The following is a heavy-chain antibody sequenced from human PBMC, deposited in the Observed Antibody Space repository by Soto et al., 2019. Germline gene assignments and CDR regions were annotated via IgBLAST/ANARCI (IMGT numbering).Heavy chain of an antibody. V-gene: IGHV3-11*01. CDR3: AASAVVAAHY. CDR2: ISGNGNTI. J-gene: IGHJ4*02. Sequence: GGSLRLSCAASAFTFSDYYMGWIRQAPGKGLEWLSYISGNGNTIYYADSVKGRFTVSRDNAKNLLYLQMNSLRAEDTAVYYRAASAVVAAHYWGQGALVTVSS. CDR1: AFTFSDYY. D-gene: IGHD2-15*01.